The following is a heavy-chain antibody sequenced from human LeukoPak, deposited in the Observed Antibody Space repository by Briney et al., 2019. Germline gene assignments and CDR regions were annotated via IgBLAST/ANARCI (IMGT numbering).Heavy chain of an antibody. CDR3: ARVWAGWFDP. D-gene: IGHD7-27*01. V-gene: IGHV3-48*03. CDR1: GFTFSSYD. J-gene: IGHJ5*02. Sequence: GGSLRLSCAASGFTFSSYDMNWARQAPGKGLEWISYISISSNTIYYADSVKGRFTISRDSAKNSLYLQMNSLRAEDTAIYYCARVWAGWFDPWGQGTLVTVSS. CDR2: ISISSNTI.